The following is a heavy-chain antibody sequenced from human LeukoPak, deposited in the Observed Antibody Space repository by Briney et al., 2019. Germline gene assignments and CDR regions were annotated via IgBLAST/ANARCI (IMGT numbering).Heavy chain of an antibody. V-gene: IGHV3-7*01. Sequence: GGTLRLSCAASGVTFSSYWMHWGRQAPGQGLGWVANIKQDGSEKYYVDSVKGRFTISRDNAKNSLYLQMNSLRAEDTAVYYCARGGYGSGSYEGIWGQGTMVTVSS. D-gene: IGHD3-10*01. CDR3: ARGGYGSGSYEGI. CDR1: GVTFSSYW. J-gene: IGHJ3*02. CDR2: IKQDGSEK.